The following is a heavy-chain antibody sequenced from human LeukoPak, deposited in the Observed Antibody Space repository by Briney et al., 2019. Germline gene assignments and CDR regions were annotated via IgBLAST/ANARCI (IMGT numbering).Heavy chain of an antibody. Sequence: GGSLRLSCAASGFTFSSYGMSWVRQAPGKGLEWVSAISGSGGSTYYADSVKGRFTISRENSKNTLYPQMNSLRAEDTAVYYCAKFRDFDWLLSDYWGQGTLVTVSS. CDR2: ISGSGGST. D-gene: IGHD3-9*01. V-gene: IGHV3-23*01. CDR3: AKFRDFDWLLSDY. CDR1: GFTFSSYG. J-gene: IGHJ4*02.